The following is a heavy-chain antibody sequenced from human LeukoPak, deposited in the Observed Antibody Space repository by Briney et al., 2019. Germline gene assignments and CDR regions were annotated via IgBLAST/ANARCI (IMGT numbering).Heavy chain of an antibody. J-gene: IGHJ4*02. CDR2: IWYDGSNK. D-gene: IGHD3-9*01. CDR1: GFTFSSYG. Sequence: GRSLRLSCAASGFTFSSYGMHWVRQAPGKGLEWVAVIWYDGSNKYYADSVKGRFTISRDNSKNTLYLQINSLRAEDTAVYYCAKWGDYDVLTGYYDSDYWGQGTLVTVSS. CDR3: AKWGDYDVLTGYYDSDY. V-gene: IGHV3-33*06.